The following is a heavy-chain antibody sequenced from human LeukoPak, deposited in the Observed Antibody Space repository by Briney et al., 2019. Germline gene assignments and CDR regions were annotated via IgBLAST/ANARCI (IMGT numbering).Heavy chain of an antibody. Sequence: SDTLSLTCTVCGLSISSSNSYWGWIRQPPGRGLERIAYIYHSGTTYYNPSLKSRPTISEDTSKNQFSLKLSSVTAADTAVYYCVRARYSSGWFQDKNWFDLWGQGIPVTVSS. D-gene: IGHD6-19*01. J-gene: IGHJ5*02. CDR3: VRARYSSGWFQDKNWFDL. CDR1: GLSISSSNSY. CDR2: IYHSGTT. V-gene: IGHV4-39*07.